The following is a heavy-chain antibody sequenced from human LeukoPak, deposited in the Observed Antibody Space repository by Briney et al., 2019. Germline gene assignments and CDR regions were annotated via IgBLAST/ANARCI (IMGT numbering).Heavy chain of an antibody. V-gene: IGHV3-23*01. D-gene: IGHD3-10*01. CDR2: VSHDYST. Sequence: GGSLRLSCAASGFTFSSYAMNWVRQAPGKGREWVSTVSHDYSTYYADSVKGRFTTSRDNSKNTLYLQMNSLTAEDTALYYCVRRAGSERYFDYWGQGTLVTVSS. CDR1: GFTFSSYA. CDR3: VRRAGSERYFDY. J-gene: IGHJ4*02.